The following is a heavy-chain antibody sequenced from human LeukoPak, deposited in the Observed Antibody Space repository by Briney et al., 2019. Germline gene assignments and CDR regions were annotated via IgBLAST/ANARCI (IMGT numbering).Heavy chain of an antibody. V-gene: IGHV1-18*01. D-gene: IGHD3-22*01. CDR1: GYTFTSYG. CDR2: ISAYNGNT. CDR3: ARTPALYYYDSSGYYPSQYFQH. J-gene: IGHJ1*01. Sequence: ASVKVSCKASGYTFTSYGISWVRQAPGQGLEWMGWISAYNGNTNYAQKLQGRVTMTTDTSTSTAYMELRSLRSDDTAVYYCARTPALYYYDSSGYYPSQYFQHWGQGTLVTVSS.